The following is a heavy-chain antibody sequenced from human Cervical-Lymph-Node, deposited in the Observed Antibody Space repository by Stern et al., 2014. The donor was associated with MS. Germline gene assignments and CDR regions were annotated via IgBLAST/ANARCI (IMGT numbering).Heavy chain of an antibody. V-gene: IGHV4-31*03. CDR2: IYYSGST. CDR3: AREGLNTVPYFDH. D-gene: IGHD4-17*01. J-gene: IGHJ4*02. CDR1: GGPISGGGYY. Sequence: QVQLQESGPGLVKPSQTLSLTCSVSGGPISGGGYYWSWVRQHPGEGLGWIGHIYYSGSTAYNPSLRSRVTIAVDTSKNQFSLRLTSMTAADAAVYFCAREGLNTVPYFDHWGQGTRVTVSS.